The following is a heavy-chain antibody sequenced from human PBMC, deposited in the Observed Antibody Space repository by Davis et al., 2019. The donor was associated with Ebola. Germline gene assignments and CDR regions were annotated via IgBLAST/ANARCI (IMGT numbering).Heavy chain of an antibody. CDR3: ARHWGYSGNFDY. D-gene: IGHD5-12*01. CDR2: INHRGST. Sequence: SETLSLTCAVYGGSFSDYYWTWIRQLPGKGLEWIGEINHRGSTNYNPSLKSRVTISVDTSKNQFSLKLSSVTAADTAVYYCARHWGYSGNFDYWGQGTLVTVSS. V-gene: IGHV4-34*01. CDR1: GGSFSDYY. J-gene: IGHJ4*02.